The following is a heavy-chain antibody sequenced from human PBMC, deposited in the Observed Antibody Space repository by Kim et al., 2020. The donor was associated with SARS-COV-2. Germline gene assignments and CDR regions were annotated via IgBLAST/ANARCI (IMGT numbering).Heavy chain of an antibody. Sequence: SETLSLTCAVYGGSFSGYYWSWIRQPPGKGLEWIGEINHSGSTNYNPSLKSRVTISVDTSKNQFSLKLSSVTAADTAVYYCASLFSPLLWFGEPDAFDIWGQGTMVTVSS. V-gene: IGHV4-34*01. J-gene: IGHJ3*02. D-gene: IGHD3-10*01. CDR3: ASLFSPLLWFGEPDAFDI. CDR1: GGSFSGYY. CDR2: INHSGST.